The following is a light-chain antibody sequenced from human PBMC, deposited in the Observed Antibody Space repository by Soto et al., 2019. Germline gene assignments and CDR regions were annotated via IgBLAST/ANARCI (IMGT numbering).Light chain of an antibody. V-gene: IGKV3-20*01. J-gene: IGKJ2*01. CDR3: QQYGSPYT. CDR2: GAS. CDR1: QSVSSSY. Sequence: EIVLTQSPGTLSLSPGERATLSCRASQSVSSSYLAWYQQKPGQAARLLIYGASSRATGIPDRFSGSGSGTDFTLTISRLEPEDSAVYYCQQYGSPYTFGQGTKLEIK.